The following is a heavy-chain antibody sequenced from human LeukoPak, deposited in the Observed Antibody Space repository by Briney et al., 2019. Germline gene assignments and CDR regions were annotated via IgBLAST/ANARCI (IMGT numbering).Heavy chain of an antibody. CDR3: AREGITIFGTINWFDP. V-gene: IGHV3-30*01. J-gene: IGHJ5*02. CDR2: ISYDGSNK. Sequence: GGPLRLSCAASGFTFSSYAMHWVRQAPGKGLEWVAVISYDGSNKYYADSVKGRFTISRDNSKNTLYLQMNSLRAEDTAVYYCAREGITIFGTINWFDPWGQGTLVTVSS. D-gene: IGHD3-3*01. CDR1: GFTFSSYA.